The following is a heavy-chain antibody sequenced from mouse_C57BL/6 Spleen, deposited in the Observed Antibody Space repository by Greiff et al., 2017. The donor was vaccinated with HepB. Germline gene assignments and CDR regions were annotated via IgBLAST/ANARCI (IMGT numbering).Heavy chain of an antibody. D-gene: IGHD2-4*01. CDR1: GFNIKDDY. CDR3: TTCYYDYDY. J-gene: IGHJ2*01. CDR2: IDPENGDT. V-gene: IGHV14-4*01. Sequence: VQLQQSGAELVRPGASVKLSCTASGFNIKDDYMHWVKQRPEQGLEWIGWIDPENGDTEYASKFQGKATITADTSSNTAYLQLSSLTSEDTAVYYCTTCYYDYDYWGQGTTLTVSS.